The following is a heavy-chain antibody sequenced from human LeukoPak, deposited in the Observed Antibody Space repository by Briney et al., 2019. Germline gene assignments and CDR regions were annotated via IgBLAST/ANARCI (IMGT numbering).Heavy chain of an antibody. CDR3: ARVSFCPRCHFDY. V-gene: IGHV3-74*03. Sequence: GGSLRLSCAASGFSFSSYWMHWVRQAPGKGLVWVARISPDGSSALSADSVRGRFTISRDNADNTLYLRLNSLRAEDTAVYYRARVSFCPRCHFDYWGQGTLVTVSS. CDR2: ISPDGSSA. CDR1: GFSFSSYW. D-gene: IGHD2/OR15-2a*01. J-gene: IGHJ4*02.